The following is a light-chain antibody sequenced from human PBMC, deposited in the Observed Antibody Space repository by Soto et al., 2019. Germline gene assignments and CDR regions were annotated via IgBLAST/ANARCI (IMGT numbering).Light chain of an antibody. J-gene: IGKJ5*01. Sequence: EIVLTRAPATLSLSPGARATLSCRASQSVSSYLAWYQQKPGQAPRLLIYDASNRATGIPARFSGSGSGTDFTPTISSLEPEDFAVYYCQQRSNWTPTFGQGTRLEVK. CDR2: DAS. V-gene: IGKV3-11*01. CDR3: QQRSNWTPT. CDR1: QSVSSY.